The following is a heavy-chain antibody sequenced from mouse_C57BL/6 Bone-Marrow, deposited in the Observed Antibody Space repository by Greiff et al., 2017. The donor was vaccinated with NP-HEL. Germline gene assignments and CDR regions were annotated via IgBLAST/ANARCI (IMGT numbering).Heavy chain of an antibody. J-gene: IGHJ4*01. V-gene: IGHV5-6*01. D-gene: IGHD4-1*01. CDR2: ISSGGSYT. CDR3: ASWGYAMDY. Sequence: EVNLVESGGDLVKPGGSLKLSCAASGFTFSSYGMSWVRQTPDKRLEWVATISSGGSYTYYPASVTGRFTIYRDTAKNTLYLQVSSLKTEDTAMYYYASWGYAMDYWGQGTSVTVSS. CDR1: GFTFSSYG.